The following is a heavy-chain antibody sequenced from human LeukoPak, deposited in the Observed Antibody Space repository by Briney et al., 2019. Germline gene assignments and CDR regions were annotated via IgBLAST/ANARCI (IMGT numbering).Heavy chain of an antibody. J-gene: IGHJ5*02. CDR3: ARDRRRPQYSSSWYDSKGNWFDP. CDR1: GFTFSSYS. D-gene: IGHD6-13*01. Sequence: GGSLRLSCAASGFTFSSYSMNWVRQAPGKGLEWVSSISSSSSYIYYADSVKGRFTISRDNAKNSLYLQMNSLRAEDTAVYYCARDRRRPQYSSSWYDSKGNWFDPWGQGTLVTVSS. V-gene: IGHV3-21*01. CDR2: ISSSSSYI.